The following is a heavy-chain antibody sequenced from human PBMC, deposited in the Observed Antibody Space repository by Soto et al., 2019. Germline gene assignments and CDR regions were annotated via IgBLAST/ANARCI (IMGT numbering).Heavy chain of an antibody. CDR3: ARLSGFFTISPFDP. V-gene: IGHV4-34*11. J-gene: IGHJ5*02. Sequence: SETLSLTCDVSGHSISDYYWSWIRPSPGKGLEWLGYIYNRGRVNTNPSLQSRATISMDTSKNQLSLNLRSVTAADTAVYFCARLSGFFTISPFDPWGQGTLVTVSS. D-gene: IGHD2-8*01. CDR1: GHSISDYY. CDR2: IYNRGRV.